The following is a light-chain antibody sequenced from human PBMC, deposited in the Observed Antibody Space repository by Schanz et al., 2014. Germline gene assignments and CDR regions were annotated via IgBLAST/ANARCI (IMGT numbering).Light chain of an antibody. V-gene: IGKV3-20*01. CDR2: GAS. J-gene: IGKJ1*01. CDR3: QHYGSSPQT. CDR1: QTVGSSY. Sequence: EIVLTQSPGTLSLSPGERATLSCRASQTVGSSYLAWYQQRPGQAPRLLIYGASSRATGIPARFSGSGAETDFTLTISRLEPEDFAVYYCQHYGSSPQTFGQGTKVEIK.